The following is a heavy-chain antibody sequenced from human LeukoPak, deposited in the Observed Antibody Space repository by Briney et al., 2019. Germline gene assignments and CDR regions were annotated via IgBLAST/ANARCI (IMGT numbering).Heavy chain of an antibody. Sequence: GGSLRLSCAASGFTVSSNYMSWVRQAPGKGLEWVSAISGGGDITYYADSVTGRFTISRDNSKDTLFLQMHSLRPGDTAVYYCVREDTPATANYWGQGTLVTISS. CDR2: ISGGGDIT. CDR1: GFTVSSNY. V-gene: IGHV3-23*01. CDR3: VREDTPATANY. D-gene: IGHD2-21*02. J-gene: IGHJ4*02.